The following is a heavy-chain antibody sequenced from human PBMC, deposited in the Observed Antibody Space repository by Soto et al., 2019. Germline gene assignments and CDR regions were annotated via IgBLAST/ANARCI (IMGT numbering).Heavy chain of an antibody. CDR1: GGSVSSGSYY. D-gene: IGHD6-19*01. CDR2: IYYSGST. V-gene: IGHV4-61*01. Sequence: QVQLQESGPGLVKPSETLSLTCTVSGGSVSSGSYYWSWIRQPPGKGLEWIGYIYYSGSTNYNPSLKSRVTISVDTSKHQFSLMLSSVTAADTAVDYFAREDHRCGWYVGGMDVWGQGTTVTVSS. CDR3: AREDHRCGWYVGGMDV. J-gene: IGHJ6*02.